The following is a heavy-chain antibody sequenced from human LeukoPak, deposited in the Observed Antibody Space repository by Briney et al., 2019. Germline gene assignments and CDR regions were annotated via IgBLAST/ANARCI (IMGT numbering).Heavy chain of an antibody. V-gene: IGHV4-4*07. J-gene: IGHJ4*02. CDR3: ARGGGIRYFDWLRFDY. D-gene: IGHD3-9*01. Sequence: SETLSPTCTVSGGSISSYYWSWIRQPAGKGLEWIGRIYTSGSTNYNPSLKSRVTMSVDTSKNQFSLKLSSVTAADTAVYYCARGGGIRYFDWLRFDYWGQGTLVTVSS. CDR1: GGSISSYY. CDR2: IYTSGST.